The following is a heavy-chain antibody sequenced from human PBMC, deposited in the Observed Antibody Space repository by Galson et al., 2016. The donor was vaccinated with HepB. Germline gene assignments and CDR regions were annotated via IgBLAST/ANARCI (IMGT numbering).Heavy chain of an antibody. CDR2: IYTAGDT. J-gene: IGHJ6*04. CDR3: VRGSYSSDWYRTSAYDFGMDV. D-gene: IGHD6-19*01. CDR1: GFSFSNYD. Sequence: SLRLSCAASGFSFSNYDMYWVRQVPGKGLQWVSSIYTAGDTYYQDSVEGRFTVPRENAKDSLYLHMKSLRAGDTAVYYCVRGSYSSDWYRTSAYDFGMDVWGKGTPVTVSS. V-gene: IGHV3-13*01.